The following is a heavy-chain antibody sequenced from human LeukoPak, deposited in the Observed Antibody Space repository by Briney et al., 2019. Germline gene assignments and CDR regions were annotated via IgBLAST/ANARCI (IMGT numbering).Heavy chain of an antibody. V-gene: IGHV4-59*01. Sequence: SETLSLTCTVSGPSITSNYWTWIRQPPGKGLEWIRHVTHSGNTDYSASLKSRVTISLDTSKSHFSLRLTSASAADTAIYYCAGVRTGSSGLSEYVQHWGQGTLVTVSP. J-gene: IGHJ1*01. CDR1: GPSITSNY. CDR3: AGVRTGSSGLSEYVQH. D-gene: IGHD3-10*01. CDR2: VTHSGNT.